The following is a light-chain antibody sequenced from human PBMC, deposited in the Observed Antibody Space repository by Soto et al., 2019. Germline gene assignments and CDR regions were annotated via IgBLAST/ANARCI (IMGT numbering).Light chain of an antibody. V-gene: IGKV1-8*01. CDR2: AAS. J-gene: IGKJ1*01. CDR3: PQYNSFPRT. Sequence: AIRMTQSPSSLSASTGDRVTITCRASQGISSYLAWYQQKPGKAPKLLIYAASTLQSGVQSRFSGSGSGTDFTLTISCLQSEDFATYYCPQYNSFPRTFGQGTKVDIK. CDR1: QGISSY.